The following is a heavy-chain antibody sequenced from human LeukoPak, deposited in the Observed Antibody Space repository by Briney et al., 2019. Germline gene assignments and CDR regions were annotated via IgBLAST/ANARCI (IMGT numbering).Heavy chain of an antibody. CDR3: ARGVGNYYDNSGYQN. J-gene: IGHJ4*02. CDR1: GFTFSSYW. D-gene: IGHD3-22*01. V-gene: IGHV3-53*01. CDR2: IYSGGNT. Sequence: PGGSLRLSCAASGFTFSSYWMHWVRQAPGKGLEWVSVIYSGGNTNYADSVKGRFTISRDNSKNTLYLQMNSLRAEDTAVYYCARGVGNYYDNSGYQNWGQGVLVTVSS.